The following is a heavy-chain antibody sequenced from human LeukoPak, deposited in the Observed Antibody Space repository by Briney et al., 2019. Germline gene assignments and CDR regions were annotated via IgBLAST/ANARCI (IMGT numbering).Heavy chain of an antibody. CDR3: ARASPLWEWILNYYYYYMDV. D-gene: IGHD5-18*01. Sequence: SVKVSCKASGGTFSSYAISWVRQAPGQGLEWMGGIIPIFGTANYAQKFQGRVTITADKSTSTAYMELSSLRSEDTAVYYCARASPLWEWILNYYYYYMDVWGKGTTVTVSS. CDR2: IIPIFGTA. V-gene: IGHV1-69*06. CDR1: GGTFSSYA. J-gene: IGHJ6*03.